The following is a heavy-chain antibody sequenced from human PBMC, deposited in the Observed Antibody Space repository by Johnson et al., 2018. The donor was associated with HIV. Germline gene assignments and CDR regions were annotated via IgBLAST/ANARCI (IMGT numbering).Heavy chain of an antibody. CDR3: ARACRDGHTCDAFDI. CDR1: GFSVSSYY. J-gene: IGHJ3*02. Sequence: VQLVESGGGLVQPGGSLRLSCAASGFSVSSYYMTWVRQAPGKGLEWVSVLFCGGTTYYADSVKGRFAHSRDNSKNTVYLQMNSLRGEDTAIYYCARACRDGHTCDAFDIWGQGTMVTVSS. CDR2: LFCGGTT. D-gene: IGHD5-24*01. V-gene: IGHV3-66*01.